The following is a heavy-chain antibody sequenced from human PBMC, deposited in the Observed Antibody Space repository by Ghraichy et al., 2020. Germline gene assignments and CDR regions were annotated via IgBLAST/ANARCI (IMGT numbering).Heavy chain of an antibody. J-gene: IGHJ6*02. CDR1: GYTFTSYG. V-gene: IGHV1-18*01. CDR3: ARDRSGSGWYDYYYYGMDV. Sequence: ASVKVSCKASGYTFTSYGISWVRQAPGQGLEWMGWISAYNGNTNYAQKLQGRVTMTTDTSTSTAYMELRSLRSDDTAVYYCARDRSGSGWYDYYYYGMDVWGQGTTVTVSS. D-gene: IGHD6-19*01. CDR2: ISAYNGNT.